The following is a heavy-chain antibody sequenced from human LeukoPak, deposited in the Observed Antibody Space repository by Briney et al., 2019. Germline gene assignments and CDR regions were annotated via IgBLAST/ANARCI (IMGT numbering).Heavy chain of an antibody. J-gene: IGHJ4*02. CDR2: ISGSGGST. CDR1: GFTFSSYG. Sequence: PGGSLRLSCAASGFTFSSYGMSWVRQAPGKGLEWVSAISGSGGSTYYADSVKGRFTISRDNSKNTLYLQMNSLRAEDTAVYYCAKGITVIPSFYFDYWGQGTLVTVSS. D-gene: IGHD2-21*01. CDR3: AKGITVIPSFYFDY. V-gene: IGHV3-23*01.